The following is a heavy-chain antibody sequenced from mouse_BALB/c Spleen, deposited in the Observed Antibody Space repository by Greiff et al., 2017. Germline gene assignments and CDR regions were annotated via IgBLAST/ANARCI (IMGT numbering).Heavy chain of an antibody. V-gene: IGHV5-9-4*01. CDR2: ISSGGSYT. CDR1: GFTFSSYA. J-gene: IGHJ3*01. D-gene: IGHD1-3*01. Sequence: DVKLVESGGGLVKPGGSLKLSCAASGFTFSSYAMSWVRQSPEKGLEWVAEISSGGSYTYYPDTVTGRFTISRDNAKNTLYLEMSSLRSEDTARYYCARHQSGTGFAYWGQGTLVTVSA. CDR3: ARHQSGTGFAY.